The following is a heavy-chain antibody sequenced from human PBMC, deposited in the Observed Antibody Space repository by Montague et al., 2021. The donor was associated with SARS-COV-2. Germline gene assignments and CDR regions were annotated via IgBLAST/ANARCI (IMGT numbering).Heavy chain of an antibody. Sequence: SETLSLTCTVSGGSISNSNYYWGWIRQPPGKGLEWIGSVYYSGNTYHNPSLKSRVSISVNTSKSQLSLKVMSVTAADTAVYYCARRCTGGGYRDAGHWGQGTLVTVSS. J-gene: IGHJ4*02. V-gene: IGHV4-39*01. CDR1: GGSISNSNYY. D-gene: IGHD2-8*02. CDR3: ARRCTGGGYRDAGH. CDR2: VYYSGNT.